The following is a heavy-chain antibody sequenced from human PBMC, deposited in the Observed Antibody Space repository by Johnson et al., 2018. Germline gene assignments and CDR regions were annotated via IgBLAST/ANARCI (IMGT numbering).Heavy chain of an antibody. J-gene: IGHJ3*02. D-gene: IGHD2-15*01. V-gene: IGHV4-59*11. CDR1: GDSISGHY. CDR3: ARGVLAFDI. Sequence: QVQLQESGPGLVKPSETXSLTCSVSGDSISGHYWSWIRQPPGKGLEWMGNIYYTGTTNYNPSPKSRVTILVDRSKNQFSLKLNSGTPADTAVYYCARGVLAFDIWGQGTVVTVSS. CDR2: IYYTGTT.